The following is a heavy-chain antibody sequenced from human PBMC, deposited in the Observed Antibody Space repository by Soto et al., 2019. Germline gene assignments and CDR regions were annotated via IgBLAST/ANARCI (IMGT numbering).Heavy chain of an antibody. CDR2: ISSSSSYI. CDR1: GFTFSSYS. J-gene: IGHJ5*02. Sequence: EVQLVESGGGLVKPGGSLRLSCAASGFTFSSYSMNWVRQAPGKGLEWVSSISSSSSYIYYADSVKGRFTISRDNARKSLYLQMNSLRAEDTAVYYCARGVRENWFDPWGQGTLVTVSS. V-gene: IGHV3-21*01. CDR3: ARGVRENWFDP.